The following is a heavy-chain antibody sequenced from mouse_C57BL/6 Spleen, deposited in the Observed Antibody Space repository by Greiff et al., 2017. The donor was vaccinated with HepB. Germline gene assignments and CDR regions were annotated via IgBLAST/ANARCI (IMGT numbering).Heavy chain of an antibody. Sequence: QVQLKESGPGLVQPSQSLSITCTVSGFSLTSYGVHWVRQSPGKGLEWLGVIWSGGSTDYNAAFISRLSISKDNSKSQVFFKMNSLQADDTAIYYCARNSAITGPVRAAGFAYWGQGTLVTVSA. J-gene: IGHJ3*01. CDR2: IWSGGST. CDR1: GFSLTSYG. CDR3: ARNSAITGPVRAAGFAY. V-gene: IGHV2-2*01. D-gene: IGHD1-2*01.